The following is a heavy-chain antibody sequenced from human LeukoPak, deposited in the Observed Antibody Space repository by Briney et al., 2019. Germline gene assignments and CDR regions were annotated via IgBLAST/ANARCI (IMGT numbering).Heavy chain of an antibody. CDR2: ISSSGGNT. V-gene: IGHV3-64D*08. D-gene: IGHD1-1*01. CDR3: VKDGKSNGFGY. J-gene: IGHJ4*02. CDR1: GYTFSSYA. Sequence: SGGSLRLFCSASGYTFSSYAMHWVRQAPGKGLEYVSVISSSGGNTYYADSVKGRFTTSRDNSKNTLYLQMSSLRNEDTAVYYCVKDGKSNGFGYWGQGTLVTVSS.